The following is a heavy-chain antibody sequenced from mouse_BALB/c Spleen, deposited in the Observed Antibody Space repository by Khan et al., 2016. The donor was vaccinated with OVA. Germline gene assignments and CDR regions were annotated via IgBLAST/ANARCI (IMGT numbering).Heavy chain of an antibody. D-gene: IGHD1-1*01. CDR1: GYTFTSYW. V-gene: IGHV1S81*02. Sequence: QVQLQPSGAELVKAGASVKMSCKASGYTFTSYWMHWVKQRLGQGLEWFAETNPTNGRTYYNEKFKSKATLTVDKSSSTAYMLLSGPTFEDSAVYYCARIKKIVATYFDYWGQGTTLTVSS. CDR2: TNPTNGRT. J-gene: IGHJ2*01. CDR3: ARIKKIVATYFDY.